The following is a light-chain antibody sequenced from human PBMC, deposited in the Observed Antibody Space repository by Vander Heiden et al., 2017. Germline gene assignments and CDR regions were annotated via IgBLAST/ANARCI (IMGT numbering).Light chain of an antibody. Sequence: DVVMTQSPLSLPVTLGQPASISCRSSQSLVYSDGNTYLNWFQQWPGQSPRLLMYMVSTRDSGVPDRFSGSGSGTDVTLKISSVEAEDVGVYYCMQCKHWPQPTWTFGQGTKVEIK. CDR1: QSLVYSDGNTY. V-gene: IGKV2-30*01. J-gene: IGKJ1*01. CDR2: MVS. CDR3: MQCKHWPQPTWT.